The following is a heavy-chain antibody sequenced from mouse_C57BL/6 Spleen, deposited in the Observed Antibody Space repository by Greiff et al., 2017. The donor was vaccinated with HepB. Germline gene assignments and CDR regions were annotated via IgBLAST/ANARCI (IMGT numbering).Heavy chain of an antibody. J-gene: IGHJ4*01. D-gene: IGHD1-1*01. Sequence: VKLQESGPELVKPGASVKISCKASGYAFSSSWMNWVKQRPGKGLEWIGRIYPGDGDTNYNGKFKGKATLTADKSSSTAYMQLSSLTSEDSAVYFCARSVTTVVGDYYAMDYWGQGTSVTVSS. V-gene: IGHV1-82*01. CDR1: GYAFSSSW. CDR2: IYPGDGDT. CDR3: ARSVTTVVGDYYAMDY.